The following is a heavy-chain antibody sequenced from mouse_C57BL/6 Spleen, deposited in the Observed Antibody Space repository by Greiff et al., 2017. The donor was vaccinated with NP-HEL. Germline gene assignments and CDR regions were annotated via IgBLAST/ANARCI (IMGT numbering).Heavy chain of an antibody. CDR3: ARNFHIYDGYYVDY. V-gene: IGHV2-2*01. CDR1: GFSLTSYG. CDR2: IWSGGST. J-gene: IGHJ2*01. Sequence: QVQLQQSGPGLVQPSQSLSITCTVSGFSLTSYGVHWVRQPPGKGLEWLGVIWSGGSTDYNAAFISRLSISKDNSKSQVFFKMNSLQADDTTIYYCARNFHIYDGYYVDYWGQGTTLTVSS. D-gene: IGHD2-3*01.